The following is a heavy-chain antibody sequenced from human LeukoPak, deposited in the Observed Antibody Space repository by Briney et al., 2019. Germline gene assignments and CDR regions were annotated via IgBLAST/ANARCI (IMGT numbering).Heavy chain of an antibody. CDR2: IRYIGTT. J-gene: IGHJ5*01. CDR1: GGSISGSRRD. Sequence: SETLSLTCNVSGGSISGSRRDWGWVRQPPGGGLDWIGSIRYIGTTYYNPSLQSRLTISVDNSQNQFSLKLKSVTAADTSMYYCTRQLSWASDTGDSWGQGTLVTVSS. CDR3: TRQLSWASDTGDS. V-gene: IGHV4-39*01. D-gene: IGHD6-13*01.